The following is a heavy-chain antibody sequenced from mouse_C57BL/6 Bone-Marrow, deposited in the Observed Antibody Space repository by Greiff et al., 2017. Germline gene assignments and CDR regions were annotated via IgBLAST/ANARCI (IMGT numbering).Heavy chain of an antibody. Sequence: VKLMEPGPEPVKPGASVKISCKASGYTFTDYYINWVKQRPGQGLEWIGWIFPGSGSTYYNEKFKGKATLTVDKSSSTAYMLLSSLTSEDSAVYFSARSLYDGYYGYWGQGTTLTVSS. CDR2: IFPGSGST. CDR1: GYTFTDYY. V-gene: IGHV1-75*01. J-gene: IGHJ2*01. D-gene: IGHD2-3*01. CDR3: ARSLYDGYYGY.